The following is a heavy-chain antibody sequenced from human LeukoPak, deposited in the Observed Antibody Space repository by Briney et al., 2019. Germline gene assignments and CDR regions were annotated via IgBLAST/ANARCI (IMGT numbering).Heavy chain of an antibody. Sequence: SETLSLTCAVYGGSFSGYYWSWIRQPPGKGLEWIGEINHSGSTNYNPSLKSRVTISVDTSKNQFSLKLSSVTAADTAVYYCAREEGYYDSSGSPHRPLDYWGQGTLVTVSS. V-gene: IGHV4-34*01. CDR2: INHSGST. J-gene: IGHJ4*02. CDR1: GGSFSGYY. D-gene: IGHD3-22*01. CDR3: AREEGYYDSSGSPHRPLDY.